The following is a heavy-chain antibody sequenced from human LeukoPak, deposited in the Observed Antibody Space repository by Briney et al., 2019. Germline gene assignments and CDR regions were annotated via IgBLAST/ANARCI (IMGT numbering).Heavy chain of an antibody. V-gene: IGHV3-7*03. CDR1: GFTFSNYW. Sequence: GGSLRLSCAASGFTFSNYWMSWVRQTPGKGLEWVANIKQDGRERYYVDSVKGRFTISRDNVKNSLYLQMSSLRAEDTAVYYCARKGELERRRSWDCWGQGTLVTVSS. CDR2: IKQDGRER. D-gene: IGHD1-1*01. J-gene: IGHJ4*02. CDR3: ARKGELERRRSWDC.